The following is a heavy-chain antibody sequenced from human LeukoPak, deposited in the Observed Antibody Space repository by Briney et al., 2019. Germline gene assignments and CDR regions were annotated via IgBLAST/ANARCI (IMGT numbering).Heavy chain of an antibody. Sequence: GRSLRLSCAASGFTFSTYGMHWVRQAPGKGLEWVAVIWYGGKKEFYADSVKGRFTISRDNSKNTLYLQMNSLRAEDTALYCCAKDGSWGDYYFYFYIDVWGKGTTVTVSS. CDR2: IWYGGKKE. CDR3: AKDGSWGDYYFYFYIDV. CDR1: GFTFSTYG. V-gene: IGHV3-33*06. D-gene: IGHD3-16*01. J-gene: IGHJ6*03.